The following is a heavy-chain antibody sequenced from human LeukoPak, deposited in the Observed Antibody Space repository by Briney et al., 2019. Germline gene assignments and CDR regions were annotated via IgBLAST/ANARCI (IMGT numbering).Heavy chain of an antibody. Sequence: RTGGSLRLSCAAPGFTFSSNEMNWVRQAPGKGLEWVSSLSGSGGSTDNADSVKGRFTIYRDNSKNTLYLQMSSLRAEDTAVYYCAKDLARWSVAAADRLYYYYGMDVWGQGTTVTVSS. CDR3: AKDLARWSVAAADRLYYYYGMDV. CDR1: GFTFSSNE. D-gene: IGHD6-13*01. CDR2: LSGSGGST. J-gene: IGHJ6*02. V-gene: IGHV3-23*01.